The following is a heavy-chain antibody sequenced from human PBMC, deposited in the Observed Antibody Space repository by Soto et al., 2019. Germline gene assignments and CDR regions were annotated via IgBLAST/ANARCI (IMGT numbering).Heavy chain of an antibody. V-gene: IGHV4-59*01. CDR1: GGSISSYY. CDR2: IYYSGST. Sequence: SETLSLTCTVSGGSISSYYWSWIRQPPGKGLEWIGYIYYSGSTNYNPSLKSRVTISVDTSKNQFSLKLSSVTAADTAVYYCAREASSGWNDYYYYMDVWGKGTTVTVSS. CDR3: AREASSGWNDYYYYMDV. J-gene: IGHJ6*03. D-gene: IGHD6-19*01.